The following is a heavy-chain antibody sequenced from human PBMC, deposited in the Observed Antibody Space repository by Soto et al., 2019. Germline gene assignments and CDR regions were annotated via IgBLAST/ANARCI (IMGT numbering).Heavy chain of an antibody. Sequence: QVQLVESGGGVVQPGRSLRLSCAASGFTFSSYGMHWVRQAPGKGLEWVAVIWYDGSNKYYADSVKGRFTISRDNSKNTLYLQMNSLRAEDTAVYYCARDQATVTTSRGWSYYYYYGMDVWGQGTTVTVSS. CDR1: GFTFSSYG. V-gene: IGHV3-33*01. J-gene: IGHJ6*02. CDR3: ARDQATVTTSRGWSYYYYYGMDV. CDR2: IWYDGSNK. D-gene: IGHD4-17*01.